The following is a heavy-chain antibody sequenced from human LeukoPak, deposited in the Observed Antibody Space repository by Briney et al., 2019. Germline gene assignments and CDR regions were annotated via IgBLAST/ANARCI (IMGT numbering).Heavy chain of an antibody. V-gene: IGHV1-18*01. CDR2: ISAYNGNT. CDR1: GYTFTSYG. Sequence: ASVKVSCKASGYTFTSYGISWVRQAPGQGLEWMGWISAYNGNTNYAQKFQGRVTMTTDTSTSTAYMELRSLRSDDTAVYYCARDPNRYAAAHPSEYWGQGTLVTVSS. D-gene: IGHD6-13*01. CDR3: ARDPNRYAAAHPSEY. J-gene: IGHJ4*02.